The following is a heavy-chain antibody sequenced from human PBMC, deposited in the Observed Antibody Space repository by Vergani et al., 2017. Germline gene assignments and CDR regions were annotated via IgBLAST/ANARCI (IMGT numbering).Heavy chain of an antibody. J-gene: IGHJ4*02. CDR3: AKETAMGSYYDVVY. V-gene: IGHV3-23*04. CDR1: GFTFSNSA. CDR2: ISGSGGST. Sequence: EVQLVESGGGLVQPGGSLRLSCAASGFTFSNSAVSWVRQAPGRGLAWVSSISGSGGSTYYADSVKGRFTISRDNSKNTLYLQMNSLRAEDTAVYYCAKETAMGSYYDVVYWGQGTLVTVSS. D-gene: IGHD1-26*01.